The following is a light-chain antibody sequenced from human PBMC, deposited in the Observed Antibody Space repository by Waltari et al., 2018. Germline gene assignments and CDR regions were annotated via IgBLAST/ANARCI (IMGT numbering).Light chain of an antibody. CDR3: CSYAGSSTWV. CDR1: NSDVGSYNF. V-gene: IGLV2-23*01. Sequence: QSALTQPASVSGSPGQSITISCTGTNSDVGSYNFVSWFQQHRGKAPKLIIYDGSKRPFCFSNRFSGSKAGNTASLTISGLQAGDETDYYCCSYAGSSTWVFGGGTKLTVL. CDR2: DGS. J-gene: IGLJ3*02.